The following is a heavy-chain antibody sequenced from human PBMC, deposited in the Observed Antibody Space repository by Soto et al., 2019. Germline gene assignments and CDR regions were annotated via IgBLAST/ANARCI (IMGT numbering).Heavy chain of an antibody. D-gene: IGHD6-13*01. CDR1: GDPISSSDYY. CDR3: TRHWSSNWEGH. Sequence: SETLSLTCTVSGDPISSSDYYWGWIRQPPGKGLEWIGSIYYSGSTNYNPSLKSRVTISVDTSKNQFSLKLSSVTATDTAVYYCTRHWSSNWEGHWGQGTLVTVSS. CDR2: IYYSGST. V-gene: IGHV4-39*01. J-gene: IGHJ4*02.